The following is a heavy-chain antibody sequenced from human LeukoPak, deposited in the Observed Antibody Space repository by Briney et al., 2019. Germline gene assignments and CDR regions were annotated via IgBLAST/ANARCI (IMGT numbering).Heavy chain of an antibody. CDR2: ISTSSSTI. D-gene: IGHD2-2*01. CDR3: ARGYCSSTSCPRHHFDY. CDR1: GFTFSSYS. V-gene: IGHV3-48*02. Sequence: GGSLRLSCAASGFTFSSYSMNWVRQAPGKGLEWVSYISTSSSTIYYADSVKGRFTISRDDAKNSLFLQMNSLRDEDTAGYYCARGYCSSTSCPRHHFDYWGQGTLVTVSS. J-gene: IGHJ4*02.